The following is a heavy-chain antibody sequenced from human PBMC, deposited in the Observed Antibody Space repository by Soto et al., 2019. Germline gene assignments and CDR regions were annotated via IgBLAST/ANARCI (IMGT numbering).Heavy chain of an antibody. CDR2: IIPIFGTA. CDR1: GGTFSSYA. V-gene: IGHV1-69*12. D-gene: IGHD2-2*01. Sequence: QVQLVQSGAEVKKPGSSVKVSCKASGGTFSSYAISWVRQAPGQGLEWMGGIIPIFGTANYAQKFQGRVTITADESTSTAYMGLGRLRSEDTGGYFWASGYFIRTSFRPKLDYWGQGTLVPVSP. J-gene: IGHJ4*02. CDR3: ASGYFIRTSFRPKLDY.